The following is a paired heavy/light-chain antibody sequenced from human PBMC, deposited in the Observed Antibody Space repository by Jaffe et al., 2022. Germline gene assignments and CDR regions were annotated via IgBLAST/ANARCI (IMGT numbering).Heavy chain of an antibody. D-gene: IGHD2-15*01. V-gene: IGHV3-7*01. CDR1: GFTFSSYW. J-gene: IGHJ3*02. CDR3: ARDLGLGYCSGGSCFDRQASGAFDI. CDR2: IKQDGSEK. Sequence: EVQLVESGGGLVQPGGSLRLSCAASGFTFSSYWMSWVRQAPGKGLEWVANIKQDGSEKYYVDSVKGRFTISRDNAKNSLYLQMNSLRAEDTAVYYCARDLGLGYCSGGSCFDRQASGAFDIWGQGTMVTVSS.
Light chain of an antibody. J-gene: IGKJ4*01. Sequence: DIQMTQSPSSLSASVGDRVTITCRASQSISSYLNWYQQKPGKAPKLLIYAASSLQSGVPSRFSGSGSGTDFTLTISSLQPEDFATYYCQQSYSTPYLTFGGGTKVEIK. CDR3: QQSYSTPYLT. V-gene: IGKV1-39*01. CDR2: AAS. CDR1: QSISSY.